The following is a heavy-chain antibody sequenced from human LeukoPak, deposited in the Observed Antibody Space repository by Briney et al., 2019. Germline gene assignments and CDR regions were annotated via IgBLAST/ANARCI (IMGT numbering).Heavy chain of an antibody. J-gene: IGHJ4*02. V-gene: IGHV4-39*07. CDR3: ATELGYCSSTSCVLFDY. CDR1: GGSISSSSYY. CDR2: IYYSGST. Sequence: PSETLSLTCTVSGGSISSSSYYWGWIRQPPGKGLEWIGSIYYSGSTYYNPSLKSRVTISVDTSKNQFSLKLSSVTAADTAVYYCATELGYCSSTSCVLFDYWGQGTLVTVSS. D-gene: IGHD2-2*01.